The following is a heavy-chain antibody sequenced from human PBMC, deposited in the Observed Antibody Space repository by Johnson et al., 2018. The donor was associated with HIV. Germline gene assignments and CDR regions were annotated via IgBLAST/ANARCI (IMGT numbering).Heavy chain of an antibody. CDR2: IKRETEGGTR. J-gene: IGHJ3*02. CDR3: TTDGLRTIDAFDI. V-gene: IGHV3-15*01. D-gene: IGHD5-12*01. Sequence: VHLVESGGGLVKPGWSLRLSCVASGFTFSHAWMRWVRQAPGKGLEWVARIKRETEGGTRDYAAPVTGRFTISRDDSKNTLYLQMNSLKTEDTAVYYCTTDGLRTIDAFDIWGQGTMVTVSS. CDR1: GFTFSHAW.